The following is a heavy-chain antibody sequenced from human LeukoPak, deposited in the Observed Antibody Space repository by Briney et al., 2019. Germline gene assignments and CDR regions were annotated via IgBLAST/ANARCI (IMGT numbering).Heavy chain of an antibody. J-gene: IGHJ4*02. CDR2: IYSGGST. CDR1: GFTVSSNY. D-gene: IGHD3-16*01. Sequence: GGSLRLSCAASGFTVSSNYMSWVRQAPGKGLEWVSVIYSGGSTYYADSVKGRFTISRDNSKNTLYLQMNSLRAEDTAVYYCARMMEGMGGDYGGQGTLVTVSS. V-gene: IGHV3-53*01. CDR3: ARMMEGMGGDY.